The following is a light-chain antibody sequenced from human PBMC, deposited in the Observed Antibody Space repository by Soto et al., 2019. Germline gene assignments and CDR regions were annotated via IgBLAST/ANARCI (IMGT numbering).Light chain of an antibody. V-gene: IGLV2-14*01. J-gene: IGLJ2*01. CDR1: SSDVGGYNY. CDR3: SSYSFSSTLGV. Sequence: QSVLTQPASVSGSPGQSITISCTGTSSDVGGYNYVSWYQQHPGKAPKLMIYEVSNRPSGISNRFSGSKSGNTASLTISGLQAEDEADYYCSSYSFSSTLGVFGGGTKLTVL. CDR2: EVS.